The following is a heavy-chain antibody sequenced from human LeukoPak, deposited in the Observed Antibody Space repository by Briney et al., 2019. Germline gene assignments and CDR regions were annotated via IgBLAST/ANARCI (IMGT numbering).Heavy chain of an antibody. J-gene: IGHJ4*02. V-gene: IGHV4-4*07. CDR3: ARDSFSYYYDSSGYLNY. Sequence: PSETLSLTCTVSGGSISSYYWSWIRQPAGKGLEWVGRIYTSGSTNYNPSLKSRVTMSVDTSKNQFSLKLSSVTAADTAVYYCARDSFSYYYDSSGYLNYWGQGTLVTVSS. D-gene: IGHD3-22*01. CDR2: IYTSGST. CDR1: GGSISSYY.